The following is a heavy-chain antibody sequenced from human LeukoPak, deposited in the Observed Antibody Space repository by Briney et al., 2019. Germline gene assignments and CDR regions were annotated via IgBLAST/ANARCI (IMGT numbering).Heavy chain of an antibody. D-gene: IGHD4-23*01. CDR2: VGTAGDT. CDR1: GFTFSSYD. CDR3: AREKLANYYFDY. Sequence: GGSLRLSCAASGFTFSSYDMHWVRQATGKGLEWVSAVGTAGDTYYPGSVKGRFTISRENAKNSLYLQMNSLRAGDTAVYYCAREKLANYYFDYWGQGTLVTVSS. J-gene: IGHJ4*02. V-gene: IGHV3-13*04.